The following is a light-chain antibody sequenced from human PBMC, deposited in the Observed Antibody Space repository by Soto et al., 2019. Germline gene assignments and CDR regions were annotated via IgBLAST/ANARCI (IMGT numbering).Light chain of an antibody. J-gene: IGKJ1*01. V-gene: IGKV3-15*01. CDR2: GAS. CDR3: LQYNKWPRT. CDR1: QSPGTN. Sequence: EIVMTHSPATLTLSPVERATLSCRANQSPGTNLAWYQQKPGQAPRLLIYGASTGDTRLTARFSGSGSGTEFTLSINSLQSEDFVVSYCLQYNKWPRTLGQGPNGDIK.